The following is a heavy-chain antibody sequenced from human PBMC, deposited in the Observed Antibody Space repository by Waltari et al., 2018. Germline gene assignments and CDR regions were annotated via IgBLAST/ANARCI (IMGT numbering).Heavy chain of an antibody. Sequence: QVQLVQSGAEVKKPGSSVKVSCKASGGTFSSYAISGVRQAPGQGLEWMGGIIPIFVTANYAHNFQGRVTITPAESTGTPYMELISLRSGDTALYYCARASIVGANGYWGQGTLVTASS. V-gene: IGHV1-69*13. CDR3: ARASIVGANGY. D-gene: IGHD1-26*01. CDR2: IIPIFVTA. J-gene: IGHJ4*02. CDR1: GGTFSSYA.